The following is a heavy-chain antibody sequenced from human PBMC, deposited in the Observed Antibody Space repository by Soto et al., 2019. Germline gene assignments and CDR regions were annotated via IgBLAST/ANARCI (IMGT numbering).Heavy chain of an antibody. V-gene: IGHV4-34*01. CDR2: INHSGST. D-gene: IGHD2-15*01. CDR3: ARGRRPSGVVGDFDY. J-gene: IGHJ4*02. Sequence: SGTLSLTCAVYGGSFSCYYWSWIRQPPGKGLEWIGEINHSGSTNYNPSLKSRVTISVDTSKNQFSLKLSSVTAADTAAYYCARGRRPSGVVGDFDYWGQGTLVTVSS. CDR1: GGSFSCYY.